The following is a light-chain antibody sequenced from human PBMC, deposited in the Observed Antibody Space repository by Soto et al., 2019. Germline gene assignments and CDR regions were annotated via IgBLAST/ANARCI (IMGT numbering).Light chain of an antibody. V-gene: IGLV2-14*01. Sequence: QPVLTQPASVSGSPGQSITISCTGTSSDVGGYNYVSWYQQHPGKAPKLMIYDVNNRPSGVSNRFSGSKSGNTASLTISGLQAEDEADYYCSSYTSSITLYVFGTGTKLTVL. CDR3: SSYTSSITLYV. CDR2: DVN. J-gene: IGLJ1*01. CDR1: SSDVGGYNY.